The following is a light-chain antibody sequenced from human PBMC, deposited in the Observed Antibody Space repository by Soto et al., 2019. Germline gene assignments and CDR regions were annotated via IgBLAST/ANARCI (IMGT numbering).Light chain of an antibody. Sequence: EIVMTQSPATLSVSPGERATLSCWASQSVSSNLAWYQQIPGQAPRLLIYGASTRATGIPIRFSGSGSETEFTLTISSLQSEDFAVYYCQQYNNWPITFGQGTRLEIK. CDR3: QQYNNWPIT. CDR2: GAS. J-gene: IGKJ5*01. CDR1: QSVSSN. V-gene: IGKV3-15*01.